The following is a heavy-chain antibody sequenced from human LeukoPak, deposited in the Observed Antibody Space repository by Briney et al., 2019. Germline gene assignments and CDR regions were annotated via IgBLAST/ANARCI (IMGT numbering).Heavy chain of an antibody. CDR1: GRSFSGYY. D-gene: IGHD3-3*01. CDR2: INHSGST. Sequence: SETLSLTCAVYGRSFSGYYWSWIRQPPGKGLEWIGEINHSGSTNYNPSLKSRVTISVDTSKNQFSLKLSSVTAADTAVYYCARAPIHYDFWSGYYYYMDVWGKGTTVTVSS. V-gene: IGHV4-34*01. CDR3: ARAPIHYDFWSGYYYYMDV. J-gene: IGHJ6*03.